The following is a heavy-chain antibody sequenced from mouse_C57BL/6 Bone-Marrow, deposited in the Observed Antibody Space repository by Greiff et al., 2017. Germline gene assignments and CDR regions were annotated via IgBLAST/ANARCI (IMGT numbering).Heavy chain of an antibody. D-gene: IGHD1-1*01. J-gene: IGHJ2*01. CDR3: ARKGYYGSSYREYFDY. CDR1: GYTFTNYW. Sequence: VQLQQSGAELVRPGTSVKMSCKASGYTFTNYWIGWAKQRPGHGLEWIGDIYPGGGYTNYNEKFKGKATLTADKSSSTAYMQFSSLTSEDSAIYYCARKGYYGSSYREYFDYWGQGTTLTVSS. CDR2: IYPGGGYT. V-gene: IGHV1-63*01.